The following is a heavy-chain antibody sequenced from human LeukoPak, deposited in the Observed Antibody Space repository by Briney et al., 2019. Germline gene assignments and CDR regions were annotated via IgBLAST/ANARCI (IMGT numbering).Heavy chain of an antibody. V-gene: IGHV4-39*01. J-gene: IGHJ5*02. CDR1: GGSISSSSYY. CDR2: IYYSGST. CDR3: AIFWGEFKRSSAP. Sequence: SETLSLTCTVSGGSISSSSYYWGWIRQPPGKGLEWIGSIYYSGSTYYNPSLKSRVTISVDTSKNQFSLKLSSVTAADTAVYYCAIFWGEFKRSSAPWGKEPLVTVPS. D-gene: IGHD3-16*01.